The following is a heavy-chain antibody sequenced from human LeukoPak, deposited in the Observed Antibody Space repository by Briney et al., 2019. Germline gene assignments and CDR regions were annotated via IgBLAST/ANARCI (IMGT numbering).Heavy chain of an antibody. Sequence: PSETLSLTCSVSGGSISSTSYYWGWIRQPLGKGLEWIGSIYYSGNAYYNPSLKSRVTISVDTSKNQFSLKLSSVTAADTAVYYCACAAGYSYDNWFDPWGQGTLVTVSS. V-gene: IGHV4-39*01. CDR2: IYYSGNA. J-gene: IGHJ5*02. D-gene: IGHD5-18*01. CDR3: ACAAGYSYDNWFDP. CDR1: GGSISSTSYY.